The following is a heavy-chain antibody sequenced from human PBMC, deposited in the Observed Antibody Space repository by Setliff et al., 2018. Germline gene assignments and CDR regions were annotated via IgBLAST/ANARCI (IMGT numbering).Heavy chain of an antibody. D-gene: IGHD3-22*01. Sequence: PSETLSLPCAVSGGSFSDYYWTRIRQPPGRGLKWIGEISHSGSTSYNPSLKSRVTISVDTSKNQFSLILTSVTAADTAIYYCARGGYFGYNADFWGQGVLVTVSS. CDR1: GGSFSDYY. J-gene: IGHJ4*02. CDR3: ARGGYFGYNADF. V-gene: IGHV4-34*01. CDR2: ISHSGST.